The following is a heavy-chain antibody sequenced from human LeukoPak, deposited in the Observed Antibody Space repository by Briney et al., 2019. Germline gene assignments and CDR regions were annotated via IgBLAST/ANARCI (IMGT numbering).Heavy chain of an antibody. V-gene: IGHV4-59*01. CDR3: AGGRYYYDTPAASFDY. CDR2: IYYSGST. CDR1: GGSISSYY. J-gene: IGHJ4*02. D-gene: IGHD3-22*01. Sequence: PSETLSLTCTVSGGSISSYYWSWIRQPPGKGLEWIGYIYYSGSTNYNPSLKSRVTISVDTSKNQFSLKLSSVTAADAAVYYCAGGRYYYDTPAASFDYWGQGTLVTVSS.